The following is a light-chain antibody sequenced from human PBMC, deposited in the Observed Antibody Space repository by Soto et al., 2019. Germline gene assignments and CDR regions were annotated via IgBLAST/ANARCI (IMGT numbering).Light chain of an antibody. J-gene: IGLJ2*01. CDR1: SSDVGGYNY. V-gene: IGLV2-11*01. Sequence: QTVLTQPRSVCGSPGQSVTISCTGTSSDVGGYNYVSWYQQHPGKAPKLMIYDDSKRPSGVPDRFSGSKSGNTASLTISGLQAEDEADYYCCSYAGSYTLVFGGGTKLTVL. CDR3: CSYAGSYTLV. CDR2: DDS.